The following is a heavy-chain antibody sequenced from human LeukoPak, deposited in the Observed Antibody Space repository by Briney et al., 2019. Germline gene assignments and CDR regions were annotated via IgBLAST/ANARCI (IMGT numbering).Heavy chain of an antibody. CDR3: ARSFTMVRGVNALNY. Sequence: GGSLRLSCAASGFTFSSYSMNWVRQAPGKGLEWVSSISSSSSYIYYADSVKGRFTISRDNSKNTPYLQMNSLRAEDTAVYYCARSFTMVRGVNALNYWGQGTLVTVSS. CDR2: ISSSSSYI. D-gene: IGHD3-10*01. CDR1: GFTFSSYS. V-gene: IGHV3-21*01. J-gene: IGHJ4*02.